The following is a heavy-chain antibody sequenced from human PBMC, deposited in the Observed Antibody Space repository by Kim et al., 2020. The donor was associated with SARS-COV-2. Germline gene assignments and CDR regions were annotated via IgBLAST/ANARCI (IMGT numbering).Heavy chain of an antibody. Sequence: ATVKGRFTISRDNSKNTLYLQMKSLRAEDTAVYYCAKDGVGATQTFACDIWGQGTMVTVSA. J-gene: IGHJ3*02. CDR3: AKDGVGATQTFACDI. D-gene: IGHD1-26*01. V-gene: IGHV3-23*01.